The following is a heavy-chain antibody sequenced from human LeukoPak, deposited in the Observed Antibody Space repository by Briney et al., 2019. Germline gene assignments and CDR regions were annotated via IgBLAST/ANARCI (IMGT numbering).Heavy chain of an antibody. CDR1: GFIFSSYS. CDR2: IGGGISTI. Sequence: GGSLRLSCSASGFIFSSYSMNWVRQAPGKGLEWVSYIGGGISTIYYADSVKGRFTISRDNAKNSLYLQMNSLRAEDTAVYYCAREAYITFGGVIVPYYFDYWGQGTLVTVSS. D-gene: IGHD3-16*02. CDR3: AREAYITFGGVIVPYYFDY. J-gene: IGHJ4*02. V-gene: IGHV3-48*01.